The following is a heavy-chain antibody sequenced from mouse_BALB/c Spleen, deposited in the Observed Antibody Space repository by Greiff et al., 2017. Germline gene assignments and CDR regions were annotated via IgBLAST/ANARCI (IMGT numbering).Heavy chain of an antibody. Sequence: VMLVESGPGLVAPSQSLSITCTVSGFSLTSYGVHWVRQPPGKGLEWLGVIWAGGSTNYNSALMSRLSISKDNSKSQVFLKMNSLQTDDTAMYYCARLLRLDYWGQGTSVTVSS. D-gene: IGHD1-1*01. CDR1: GFSLTSYG. V-gene: IGHV2-9*02. CDR3: ARLLRLDY. J-gene: IGHJ4*01. CDR2: IWAGGST.